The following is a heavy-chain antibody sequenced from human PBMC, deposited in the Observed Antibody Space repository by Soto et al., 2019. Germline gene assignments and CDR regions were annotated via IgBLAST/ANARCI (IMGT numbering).Heavy chain of an antibody. J-gene: IGHJ4*02. CDR1: GGTFSSYA. CDR2: IIPIFGTA. CDR3: AREKDYGDMYCLDY. V-gene: IGHV1-69*01. D-gene: IGHD4-17*01. Sequence: QVQLVQSGAAVKKPGSSVTVSCKASGGTFSSYAISWVRQAPGQGLEWMGGIIPIFGTANSAQKFQGRVTITADESTSTDYMEVSRLRSEDTAVYYCAREKDYGDMYCLDYWGQGTLVTVSS.